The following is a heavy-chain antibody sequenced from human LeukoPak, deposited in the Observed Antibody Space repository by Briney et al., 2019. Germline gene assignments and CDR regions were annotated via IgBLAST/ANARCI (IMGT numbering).Heavy chain of an antibody. CDR1: AYTFAAHY. V-gene: IGHV1-2*02. J-gene: IGHJ4*02. Sequence: ASVKVSCKASAYTFAAHYMHWVRQAPGQGLEWMGWTNPNSGDTNYAQKFQGRVTMTRDTSISTAYMELSRLRSDDTAVYYCARQSSRWLVFAYRGQGTLVTVSS. D-gene: IGHD6-19*01. CDR3: ARQSSRWLVFAY. CDR2: TNPNSGDT.